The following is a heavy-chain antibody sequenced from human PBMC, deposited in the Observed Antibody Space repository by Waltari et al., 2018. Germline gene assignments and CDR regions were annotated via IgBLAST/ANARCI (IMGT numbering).Heavy chain of an antibody. Sequence: QVHLQESGPGLVNPSQPLSLTCTVSGGSVSSGGYSWSWFRHRPWESLEWSWDIDNTWNTDSNPSLRSRVYISLDTSENQFSLKVNLLTAADTAVYSWARDLKYTNGWYEMRVWGQGTLVTVSS. CDR3: ARDLKYTNGWYEMRV. V-gene: IGHV4-31*03. CDR1: GGSVSSGGYS. CDR2: IDNTWNT. D-gene: IGHD6-13*01. J-gene: IGHJ4*02.